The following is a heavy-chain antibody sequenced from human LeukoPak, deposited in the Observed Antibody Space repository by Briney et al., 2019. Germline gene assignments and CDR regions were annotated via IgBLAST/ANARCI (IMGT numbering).Heavy chain of an antibody. CDR3: AREHDYGDSADY. J-gene: IGHJ4*02. D-gene: IGHD4-17*01. V-gene: IGHV3-21*01. CDR1: GFTFSSYS. CDR2: ISSSGSYI. Sequence: GGSLRLSCAASGFTFSSYSMNWVRQAPGKGLEWVSSISSSGSYIYYADSVKGRFTISRDNAKNSLYLQMNSLRAEDTAVYYCAREHDYGDSADYWGQGTLVTVSS.